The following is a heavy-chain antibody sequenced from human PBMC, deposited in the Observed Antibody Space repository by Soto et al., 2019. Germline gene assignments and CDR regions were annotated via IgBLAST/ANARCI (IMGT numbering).Heavy chain of an antibody. Sequence: PSETLCLTCAVSGGAIISSRWWSWVSQPPGKGLEWIGEIYQSGSTDYNPSLESRVRMSVDKSRNQFSLKLTSVSAADTAVYYCARASATIAAAAIFDYWGQGTLVTVSS. CDR1: GGAIISSRW. CDR2: IYQSGST. V-gene: IGHV4-4*02. J-gene: IGHJ4*02. CDR3: ARASATIAAAAIFDY. D-gene: IGHD6-13*01.